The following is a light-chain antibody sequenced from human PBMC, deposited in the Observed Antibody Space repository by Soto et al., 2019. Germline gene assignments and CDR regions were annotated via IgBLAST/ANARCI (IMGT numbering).Light chain of an antibody. CDR1: SSDVGSYNL. J-gene: IGLJ1*01. Sequence: QSALTQPASVSGSPGQSITISCTGTSSDVGSYNLVSWYQQHPGKVPQLMIYEGSKRPSGVSNRFSGSKSGNTASLTISGLQPEDEADYYCSSYTSSSALGDVFGTGTKVTVL. V-gene: IGLV2-14*02. CDR2: EGS. CDR3: SSYTSSSALGDV.